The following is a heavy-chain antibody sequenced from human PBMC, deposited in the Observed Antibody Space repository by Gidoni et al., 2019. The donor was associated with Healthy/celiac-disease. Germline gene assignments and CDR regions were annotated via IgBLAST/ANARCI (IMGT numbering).Heavy chain of an antibody. CDR2: INAGNGNT. V-gene: IGHV1-3*01. CDR1: GYTSTSYA. Sequence: HVQLVQSGAAVKKPGASVLVSCKASGYTSTSYARHWVCPAPGQRLEWMGWINAGNGNTKYSQKFQGRVTITRDTSASTAYMELSSLRSEDTAVYYCARDSGGPTLVLFYWGQGTLVTVSS. CDR3: ARDSGGPTLVLFY. D-gene: IGHD6-13*01. J-gene: IGHJ4*02.